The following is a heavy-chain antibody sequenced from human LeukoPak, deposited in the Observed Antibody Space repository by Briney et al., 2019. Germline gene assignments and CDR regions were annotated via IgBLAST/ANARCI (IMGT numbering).Heavy chain of an antibody. CDR2: INLDGSEI. D-gene: IGHD3-22*01. J-gene: IGHJ4*02. Sequence: GGSLRLSCAASGFIFGHSWMSWVRQAPGKGLEWVANINLDGSEINYLDSLTGRLTISRDNAKDSQYLQMNGLRAEDTAVYFCVRDRGYSTFDYWGQGTLVTVSS. V-gene: IGHV3-7*03. CDR3: VRDRGYSTFDY. CDR1: GFIFGHSW.